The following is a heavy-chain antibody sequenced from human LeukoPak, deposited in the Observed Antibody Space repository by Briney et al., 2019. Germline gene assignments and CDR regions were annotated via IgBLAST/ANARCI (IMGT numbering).Heavy chain of an antibody. CDR1: GFIFFSYG. V-gene: IGHV3-33*01. Sequence: GRSLRFSCSASGFIFFSYGMHWVRQAPGKGLEWVAVIWYDGSNKYYADSVKGRFTISRDNSKNTLYLQMNSLRAEDTAVYYCARDRIAAAGTPPDYYYAMDVWGQGTTVTVSS. J-gene: IGHJ6*02. D-gene: IGHD6-13*01. CDR3: ARDRIAAAGTPPDYYYAMDV. CDR2: IWYDGSNK.